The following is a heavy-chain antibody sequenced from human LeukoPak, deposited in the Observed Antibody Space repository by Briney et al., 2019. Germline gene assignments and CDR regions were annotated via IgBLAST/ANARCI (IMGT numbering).Heavy chain of an antibody. D-gene: IGHD1-26*01. V-gene: IGHV3-66*04. CDR3: ARRPSGSYYYYGMDV. CDR1: GFTVSSNY. J-gene: IGHJ6*02. CDR2: IYSGGSK. Sequence: PGGSLRLSCAASGFTVSSNYMSWVRQAPGKGLEWVSVIYSGGSKYYADSVKGRFTISRDNSKNTLYLQMNSLRAEDTAVYYCARRPSGSYYYYGMDVWGQGTTVTVSS.